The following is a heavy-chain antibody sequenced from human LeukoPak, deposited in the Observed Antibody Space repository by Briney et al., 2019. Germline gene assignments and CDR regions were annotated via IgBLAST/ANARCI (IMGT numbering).Heavy chain of an antibody. CDR1: GFTFGDYA. CDR3: ARAVGSSGCDY. V-gene: IGHV3-7*01. Sequence: GGSLRLSCTASGFTFGDYAMSWVRQAPGKGLEWVAKISQDGSEKYYVDSVKGRFTISRDSGKNSLYLQMNSLRAEDTAVYYCARAVGSSGCDYWGQGTLVTVSS. CDR2: ISQDGSEK. J-gene: IGHJ4*02. D-gene: IGHD6-19*01.